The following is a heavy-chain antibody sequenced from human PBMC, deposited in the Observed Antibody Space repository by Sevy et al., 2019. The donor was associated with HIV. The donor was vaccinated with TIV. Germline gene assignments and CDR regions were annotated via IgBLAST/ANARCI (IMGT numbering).Heavy chain of an antibody. D-gene: IGHD3-3*01. CDR2: ISGSGGST. V-gene: IGHV3-23*01. J-gene: IGHJ3*02. CDR3: TTASTFWSGYYRNDAFDI. CDR1: GFTFSSYA. Sequence: GGSLRLSCAASGFTFSSYAMSWVRQAPGKGLEWVSAISGSGGSTYYADSVKGRFTISRDNSKNTLYLQMNSLRAEDTAVYYWTTASTFWSGYYRNDAFDIWGQGTMVTVSS.